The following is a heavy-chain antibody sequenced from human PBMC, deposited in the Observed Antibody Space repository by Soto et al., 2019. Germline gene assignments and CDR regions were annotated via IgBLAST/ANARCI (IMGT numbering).Heavy chain of an antibody. D-gene: IGHD3-10*01. CDR3: GRHARWFGELAPNFDY. Sequence: QVQLQESGPGLVKPSETLSLTCTVSGGSISSYYWSWIRQPPGKGLEWIGYIYYSGSTNYNPYLKSRVTIAVDTSKNQFSLKRSSVTAADPAVYYCGRHARWFGELAPNFDYWGQGTLVTVSS. CDR2: IYYSGST. CDR1: GGSISSYY. V-gene: IGHV4-59*08. J-gene: IGHJ4*02.